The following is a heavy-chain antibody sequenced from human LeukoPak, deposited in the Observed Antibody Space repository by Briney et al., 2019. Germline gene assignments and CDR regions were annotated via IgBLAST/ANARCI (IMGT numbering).Heavy chain of an antibody. CDR2: IKQDGTEK. V-gene: IGHV3-7*04. CDR3: ARGVGATHFDY. D-gene: IGHD1-26*01. Sequence: GGSLRLSCAASGFTFSSYWMSWVRQAPGKRLEWVAIIKQDGTEKYYVDSVKGRFTISRDNAKNSLYLQMSSLRAEDTAVYYCARGVGATHFDYWGQGTLVTVSS. J-gene: IGHJ4*02. CDR1: GFTFSSYW.